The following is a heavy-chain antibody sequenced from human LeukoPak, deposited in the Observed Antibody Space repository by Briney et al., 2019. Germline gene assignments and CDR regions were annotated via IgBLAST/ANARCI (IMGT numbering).Heavy chain of an antibody. CDR1: GFTFSSYA. Sequence: GGSLRLSCAASGFTFSSYAMHWVRQAPGKGLEWVSVIYSGGSTYYADSVKGRFTISRDNSKNTLYLQMNSLRAEDTAVYYCARGESSGWPFDYWGQGTLVTVSS. CDR3: ARGESSGWPFDY. CDR2: IYSGGST. J-gene: IGHJ4*02. D-gene: IGHD6-19*01. V-gene: IGHV3-53*01.